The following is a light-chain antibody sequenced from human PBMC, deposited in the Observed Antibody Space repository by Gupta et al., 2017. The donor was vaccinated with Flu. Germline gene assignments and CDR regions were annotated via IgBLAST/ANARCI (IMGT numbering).Light chain of an antibody. Sequence: QSGLTQPPSVSGPPGQRLTISCTGSSSNIGAGYDVHWYQQLPGTAPKLLIYGNNHRPSGVPDRFSGSKSGTSASLAITGLQADDEADYFCQSYDSSLIGSVFGGGTKLTVL. CDR1: SSNIGAGYD. CDR3: QSYDSSLIGSV. J-gene: IGLJ3*02. CDR2: GNN. V-gene: IGLV1-40*01.